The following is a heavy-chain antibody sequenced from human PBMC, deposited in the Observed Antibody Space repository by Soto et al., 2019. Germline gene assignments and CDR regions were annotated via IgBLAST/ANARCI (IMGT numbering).Heavy chain of an antibody. V-gene: IGHV1-18*01. Sequence: QVHLVQSGAEVKKPGASVKVSCKGSVYAFTTYGITWVRKAPGQGLEWMGWISAHNGNTNYAQKLQGSVTVTRDTSTSTVYMERRSLRSDDTAVYYCARGRYGDYWGQGALVTVSS. D-gene: IGHD1-1*01. J-gene: IGHJ4*02. CDR3: ARGRYGDY. CDR2: ISAHNGNT. CDR1: VYAFTTYG.